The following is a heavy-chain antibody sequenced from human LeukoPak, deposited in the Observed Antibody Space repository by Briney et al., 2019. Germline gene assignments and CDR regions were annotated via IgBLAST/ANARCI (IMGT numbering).Heavy chain of an antibody. V-gene: IGHV4-59*11. D-gene: IGHD6-19*01. CDR1: GASISTPY. Sequence: PSQTLSLTCSVSGASISTPYWGWIRQPPGKGLEWLGTIHYSGISNYNSSLKSQVSISLDTSKNQFSLKMIPLSTADTAVYYCAKGHRYSSGWYWSHWFDPWGQGTLVTISS. CDR3: AKGHRYSSGWYWSHWFDP. J-gene: IGHJ5*02. CDR2: IHYSGIS.